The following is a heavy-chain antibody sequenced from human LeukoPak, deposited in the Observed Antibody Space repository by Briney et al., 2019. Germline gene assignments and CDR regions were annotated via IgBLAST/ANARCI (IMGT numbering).Heavy chain of an antibody. D-gene: IGHD6-13*01. CDR1: GGSISSSSYY. Sequence: NPSETLSLTCTVSGGSISSSSYYWGWIRQPPGKGLEWIGSIYYSGSTYYNPSLKSRVTISVDTSKNQFSLKLSSVTAADTAVYYCATQPYSSSDGSRYWGQGTLVTVSS. J-gene: IGHJ4*02. V-gene: IGHV4-39*01. CDR2: IYYSGST. CDR3: ATQPYSSSDGSRY.